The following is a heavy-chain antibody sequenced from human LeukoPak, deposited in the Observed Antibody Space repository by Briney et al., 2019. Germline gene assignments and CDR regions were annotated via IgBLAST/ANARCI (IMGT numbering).Heavy chain of an antibody. J-gene: IGHJ4*02. CDR2: ITSTSYT. V-gene: IGHV3-21*01. CDR1: GFTFSSYS. Sequence: GGSLRLSCAASGFTFSSYSMNWVRQAPGKGLEWVSTITSTSYTFYADSLKDRFTISRDNANNSLYLQMSSLRAEDTAVYYCARCRSGEWGQGTLVTVSS. CDR3: ARCRSGE.